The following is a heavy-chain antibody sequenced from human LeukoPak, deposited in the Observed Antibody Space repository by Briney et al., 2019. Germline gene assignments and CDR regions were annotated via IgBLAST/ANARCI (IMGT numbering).Heavy chain of an antibody. CDR2: INHSGST. CDR3: ARVDRGSYDILNY. Sequence: KASETLSLTCAVYGGSFSGYYWSWIRQPPGKGLEWIGEINHSGSTNYNPSLKSRVTISVDTSKNQFSLKLSSVTAADTAVYYCARVDRGSYDILNYWGQGTLVTVSS. CDR1: GGSFSGYY. J-gene: IGHJ4*02. D-gene: IGHD3-9*01. V-gene: IGHV4-34*01.